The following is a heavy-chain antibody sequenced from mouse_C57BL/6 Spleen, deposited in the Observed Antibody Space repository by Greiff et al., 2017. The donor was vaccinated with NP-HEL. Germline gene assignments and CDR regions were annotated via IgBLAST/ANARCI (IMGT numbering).Heavy chain of an antibody. Sequence: QVQLQQPGAELVMPGASVKLSCKASGYTFTSYWMHWVKQRPGQGLEWIGEIDPSDSYTNYNQKFKGKSTLTVDKSSSTAYMQLSSLTSEDSAVYYCARLYGYEAWFAYWGQGTLVTVSA. CDR2: IDPSDSYT. D-gene: IGHD2-2*01. CDR1: GYTFTSYW. CDR3: ARLYGYEAWFAY. J-gene: IGHJ3*01. V-gene: IGHV1-69*01.